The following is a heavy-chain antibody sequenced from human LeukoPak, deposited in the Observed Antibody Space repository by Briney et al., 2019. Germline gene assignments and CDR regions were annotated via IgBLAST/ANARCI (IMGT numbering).Heavy chain of an antibody. Sequence: GASVKVSCKASGYTFTKYYIHWARQAPGQGLEWMGLINPTGGTTTYAQKFQGRVTMTRDTSTSTVYMELSSLKSEDTAVYFCAKSANNFNWIDYWGQGTLVTVSS. CDR2: INPTGGTT. CDR3: AKSANNFNWIDY. D-gene: IGHD1-20*01. V-gene: IGHV1-46*01. CDR1: GYTFTKYY. J-gene: IGHJ4*02.